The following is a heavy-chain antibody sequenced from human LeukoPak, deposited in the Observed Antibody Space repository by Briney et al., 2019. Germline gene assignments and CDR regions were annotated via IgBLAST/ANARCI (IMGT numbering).Heavy chain of an antibody. CDR2: IYYSGST. Sequence: PSETLSLTCTVSGGSISSSSYYWGWIRQPPGKGLEWIGSIYYSGSTYYNPSLKSRVTISVDTSKNQFSLKLSSVTAADTAVYYCARDWNPYYYDSSGLGDAFDIWGQGTMVTVSS. D-gene: IGHD3-22*01. J-gene: IGHJ3*02. CDR1: GGSISSSSYY. CDR3: ARDWNPYYYDSSGLGDAFDI. V-gene: IGHV4-39*02.